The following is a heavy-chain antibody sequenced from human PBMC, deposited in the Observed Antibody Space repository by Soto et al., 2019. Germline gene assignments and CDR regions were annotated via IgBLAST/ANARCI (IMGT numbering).Heavy chain of an antibody. CDR2: IKQDGSEK. V-gene: IGHV3-7*01. CDR3: ARVVRGVTRRYYYYYMDV. D-gene: IGHD3-10*01. CDR1: GFTFSSYW. Sequence: GSLRLSCAASGFTFSSYWMSWVRQAPGKGLEWVANIKQDGSEKYYVDSVKGRFTISRDNAKNSLYLQMNSLRAEDTAVYYCARVVRGVTRRYYYYYMDVWGKGTTVTVSS. J-gene: IGHJ6*03.